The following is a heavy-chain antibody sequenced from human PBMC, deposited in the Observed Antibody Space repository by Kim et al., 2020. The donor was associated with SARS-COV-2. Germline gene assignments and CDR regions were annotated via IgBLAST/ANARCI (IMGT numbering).Heavy chain of an antibody. D-gene: IGHD7-27*01. J-gene: IGHJ4*02. CDR3: AKLVSGAFPSYFDF. V-gene: IGHV3-7*03. Sequence: GGSLRLSCAASGFIFSDYWMAWVRQAPGKGLEWVASINQDGSEEYYVDSVKGRFTISRDNTKNSLYLQMKSLRADDTAMFSCAKLVSGAFPSYFDFGGRGTLVTVSS. CDR1: GFIFSDYW. CDR2: INQDGSEE.